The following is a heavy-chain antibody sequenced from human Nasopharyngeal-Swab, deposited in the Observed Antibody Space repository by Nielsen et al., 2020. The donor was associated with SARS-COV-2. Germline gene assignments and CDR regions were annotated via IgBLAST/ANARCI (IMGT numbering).Heavy chain of an antibody. CDR2: KYYSGST. Sequence: SETLSLTCTVSGGSISSSSYYWGWIRQPPGKGLEWIGSKYYSGSTYYNPFLKSRVTISVDTSKNQFSLKLSSVTAADTAVYYCARHRPIGYSSGWFLDFWGQGTLVTVSS. D-gene: IGHD6-19*01. V-gene: IGHV4-39*01. J-gene: IGHJ4*02. CDR1: GGSISSSSYY. CDR3: ARHRPIGYSSGWFLDF.